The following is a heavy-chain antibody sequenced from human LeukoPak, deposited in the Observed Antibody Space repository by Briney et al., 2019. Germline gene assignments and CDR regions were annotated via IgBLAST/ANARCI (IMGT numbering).Heavy chain of an antibody. CDR3: ARDTVVAALDDAFDI. CDR1: GGSISNYY. Sequence: PSETLSLTCTVSGGSISNYYWSWIRQPGGKGLEWIGRIYTSGSTNYNPSLKSRVTMSVDTSKNHFSLRLSSVTAADTAVYYCARDTVVAALDDAFDIWRQGTMVTVSS. J-gene: IGHJ3*02. D-gene: IGHD2-15*01. CDR2: IYTSGST. V-gene: IGHV4-4*07.